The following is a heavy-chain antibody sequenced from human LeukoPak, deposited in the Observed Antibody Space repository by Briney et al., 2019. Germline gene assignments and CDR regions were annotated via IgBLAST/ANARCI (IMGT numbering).Heavy chain of an antibody. D-gene: IGHD3-22*01. J-gene: IGHJ4*02. Sequence: SETLSLTCTVSGGSISSSSYYWGWIRQPPGKGLEWIGSIYYSGSTYYNPSLKSRVAISVDTSKDQFSLKLSSVTAADTAVYYCARGRHYYDSSGYFDYWGQGTLVTVSS. V-gene: IGHV4-39*01. CDR1: GGSISSSSYY. CDR2: IYYSGST. CDR3: ARGRHYYDSSGYFDY.